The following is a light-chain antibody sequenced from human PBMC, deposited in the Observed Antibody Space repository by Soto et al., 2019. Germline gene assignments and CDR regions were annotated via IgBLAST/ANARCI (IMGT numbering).Light chain of an antibody. J-gene: IGKJ4*01. CDR2: GAS. CDR3: QQYGTTGLT. V-gene: IGKV3-20*01. CDR1: QSVSSSY. Sequence: EIVLTQSPGTLSLSPGERATLSCRASQSVSSSYLAWYQQKPGQAPRRLIYGASSRATGIPDRFTGSGSGTDFTITISRLEPEDFAVYYCQQYGTTGLTFGGGTKVEIK.